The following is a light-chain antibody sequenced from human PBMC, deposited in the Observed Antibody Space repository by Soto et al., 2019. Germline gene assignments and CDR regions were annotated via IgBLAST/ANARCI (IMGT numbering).Light chain of an antibody. CDR2: EVS. CDR3: SSYTSSSTLVV. V-gene: IGLV2-14*01. Sequence: QSVLTQPASVSGSPGQSITISCTGTSSDVGGYNYVSWYQQHPGKAPKFMIYEVSNRPSGVSNRFSGSKSGNTASLTISGLQAEDYADYYCSSYTSSSTLVVVGGGTKLTVL. J-gene: IGLJ2*01. CDR1: SSDVGGYNY.